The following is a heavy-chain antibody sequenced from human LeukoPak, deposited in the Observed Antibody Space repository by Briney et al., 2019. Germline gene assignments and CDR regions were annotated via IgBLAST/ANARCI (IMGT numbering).Heavy chain of an antibody. D-gene: IGHD6-13*01. J-gene: IGHJ6*03. CDR2: IYSGGST. CDR1: GFTVSSNY. Sequence: GGSLRLSCAASGFTVSSNYMSWVRQAPGKGLEWVSVIYSGGSTYYADSVKGRFTISRDNSKNTLYPQMNSLRAEDTAVYYCAREIAAAGYYYYYYMDVWGKGTTVTVSS. CDR3: AREIAAAGYYYYYYMDV. V-gene: IGHV3-53*01.